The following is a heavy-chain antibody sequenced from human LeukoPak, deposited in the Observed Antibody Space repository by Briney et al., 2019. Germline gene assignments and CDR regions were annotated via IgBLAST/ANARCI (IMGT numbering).Heavy chain of an antibody. CDR2: MNPNSGNA. V-gene: IGHV1-8*02. J-gene: IGHJ4*02. CDR3: ARGEYYYDSSGQLDY. D-gene: IGHD3-22*01. CDR1: GYTFTNFD. Sequence: GASVKVSCKASGYTFTNFDINWVRQATGQGPEWMGWMNPNSGNAGYAQKLQGRVTMTTDTSTSTAYMELRSLRSDDTAVYYCARGEYYYDSSGQLDYWGQGTLVTVSS.